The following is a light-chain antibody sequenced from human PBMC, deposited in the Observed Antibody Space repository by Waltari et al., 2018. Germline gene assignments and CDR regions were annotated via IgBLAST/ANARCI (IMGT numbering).Light chain of an antibody. CDR1: QSVSRT. CDR3: QKYGTHPAT. J-gene: IGKJ1*01. CDR2: DAS. Sequence: EIVLTQSPGTLSLSPGERATPACRASQSVSRTLAWYQQKAGQAPRLLIYDASSRATDIPDRFSGSGSGTDFSLTISRLEPEDFAVYYCQKYGTHPATFGQGTRVEIK. V-gene: IGKV3-20*01.